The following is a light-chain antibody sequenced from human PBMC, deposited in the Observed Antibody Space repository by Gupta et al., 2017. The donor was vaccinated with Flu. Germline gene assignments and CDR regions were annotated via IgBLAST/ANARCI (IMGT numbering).Light chain of an antibody. CDR2: AAS. J-gene: IGKJ1*01. Sequence: DIQMTQSPSSLSASVGDRVTITCRASQTIDSYLNWFQQKPGKAPKLLIYAASSLQSGVPSRFSGSGSGTDFTLTISSLQSEDFATYYCQQSYSTPLTFGPGTKVKIK. CDR3: QQSYSTPLT. CDR1: QTIDSY. V-gene: IGKV1-39*01.